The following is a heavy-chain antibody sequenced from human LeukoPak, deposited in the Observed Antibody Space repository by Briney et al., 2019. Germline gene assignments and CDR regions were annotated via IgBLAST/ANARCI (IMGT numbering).Heavy chain of an antibody. CDR1: GFTFSNYA. V-gene: IGHV3-30*14. Sequence: GGSLRLSCAASGFTFSNYAMHWVRQAPGKGLEWVAVISYDGSNKYYADSVKGRFTISRDNSKNTLYLQMNSLRAEDTAVYYCARERRNTAMVTALDYWGQGTLVTVSS. J-gene: IGHJ4*02. D-gene: IGHD5-18*01. CDR3: ARERRNTAMVTALDY. CDR2: ISYDGSNK.